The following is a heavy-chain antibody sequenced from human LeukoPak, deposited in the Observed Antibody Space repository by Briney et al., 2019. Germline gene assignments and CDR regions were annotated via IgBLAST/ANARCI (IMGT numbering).Heavy chain of an antibody. CDR3: ARGGGVGSGGVDY. V-gene: IGHV4-61*01. CDR1: GGSVSSGSYY. D-gene: IGHD3-10*01. CDR2: IYYSGST. J-gene: IGHJ4*02. Sequence: SETLSLTCTVSGGSVSSGSYYWSWIRQPPGKGLEWIGYIYYSGSTNYNPSLKSRVTISVDTSKNQFSLKLSSVTAADTAVYYCARGGGVGSGGVDYWGQGTLVTVSS.